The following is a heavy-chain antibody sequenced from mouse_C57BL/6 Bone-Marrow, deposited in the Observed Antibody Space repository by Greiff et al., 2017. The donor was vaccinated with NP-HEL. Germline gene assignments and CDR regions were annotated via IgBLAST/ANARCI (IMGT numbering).Heavy chain of an antibody. D-gene: IGHD1-1*01. CDR3: AKRGYYYGSSSDAMDY. CDR2: IWGGGLT. J-gene: IGHJ4*01. Sequence: QVHVKQSGPGLVAPSQSLSITCTVSGFSLTSYGVDWVRQPPGKGLEWLGVIWGGGLTNYNSALMSRLSISKDNSKSQVFLKMNSLQTDDTAMYYCAKRGYYYGSSSDAMDYWGQGTSVTVSS. CDR1: GFSLTSYG. V-gene: IGHV2-9*01.